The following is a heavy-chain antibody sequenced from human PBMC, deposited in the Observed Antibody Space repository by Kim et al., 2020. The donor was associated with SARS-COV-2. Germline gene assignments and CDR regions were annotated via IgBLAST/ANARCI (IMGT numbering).Heavy chain of an antibody. CDR3: ATRFDYIKNTPIYGLDV. V-gene: IGHV1-24*01. CDR1: GYTVTKLS. Sequence: ASVKVSCKVSGYTVTKLSIHWVRQAPGKGPEWMGRFDPEDVETTHAQKFQGRVTMTEDTATNTAYMELSGLTSGDTAVYYCATRFDYIKNTPIYGLDVWG. D-gene: IGHD4-4*01. J-gene: IGHJ6*02. CDR2: FDPEDVET.